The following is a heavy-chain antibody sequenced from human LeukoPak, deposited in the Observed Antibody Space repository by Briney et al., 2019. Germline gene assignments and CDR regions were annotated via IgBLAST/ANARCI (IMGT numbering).Heavy chain of an antibody. Sequence: ETLSLTCTVSGGSISSSSYYWGWIRQPPGKGLEWVANIKQDGSEKYYVDSVKGRFTISRDNAKNSLYLQMNSLRAEDTALYYCARDITMIRGVLITDGYFDHWGQGTLVTVSS. D-gene: IGHD3-10*01. CDR1: GGSISSSSYY. J-gene: IGHJ4*02. CDR2: IKQDGSEK. V-gene: IGHV3-7*01. CDR3: ARDITMIRGVLITDGYFDH.